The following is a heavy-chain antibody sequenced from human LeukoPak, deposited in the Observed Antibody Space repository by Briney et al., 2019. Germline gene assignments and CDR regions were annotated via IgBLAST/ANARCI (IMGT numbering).Heavy chain of an antibody. Sequence: GGSLRLSCAASGFTFSSYAMNWVRQAPGKGLEWVSAISGSGGSTYYADSVKGRFTIPRDNSKNTLYLQMNSLRAEDTAVYYCAKDYDFWSGFLNYFDYWGQGTLVTVSS. CDR3: AKDYDFWSGFLNYFDY. CDR2: ISGSGGST. CDR1: GFTFSSYA. J-gene: IGHJ4*02. D-gene: IGHD3-3*01. V-gene: IGHV3-23*01.